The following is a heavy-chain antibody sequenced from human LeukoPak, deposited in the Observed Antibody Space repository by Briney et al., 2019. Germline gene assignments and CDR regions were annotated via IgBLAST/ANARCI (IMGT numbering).Heavy chain of an antibody. J-gene: IGHJ4*02. D-gene: IGHD5-18*01. CDR2: ICPGDSDT. Sequence: GESLKISCKDSGYSLTSYWIGWVRQMPGKGLEWMGIICPGDSDTRYSPSFQGQVTISADKSINTAYLQWSSLKASDTAIYYCARRGEAMDPFDYWGQGTLVTVSS. CDR3: ARRGEAMDPFDY. CDR1: GYSLTSYW. V-gene: IGHV5-51*01.